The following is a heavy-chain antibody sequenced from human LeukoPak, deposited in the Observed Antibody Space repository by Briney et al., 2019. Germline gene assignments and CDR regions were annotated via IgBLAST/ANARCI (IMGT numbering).Heavy chain of an antibody. CDR2: ITNNGRKT. CDR1: GFTFSDYF. D-gene: IGHD6-19*01. CDR3: AKSPRRSSGWSEPLYYFDY. J-gene: IGHJ4*02. Sequence: GGSLRLSCAASGFTFSDYFMGWVRQAPGKGLEWVSYITNNGRKTYYADSMKGRFTISRDNAKNSLFLQMNSLRAEDTAVYYCAKSPRRSSGWSEPLYYFDYWGQGTLVTVSS. V-gene: IGHV3-11*01.